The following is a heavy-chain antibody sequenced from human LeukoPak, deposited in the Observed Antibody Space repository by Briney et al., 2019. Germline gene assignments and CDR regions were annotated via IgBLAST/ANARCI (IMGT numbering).Heavy chain of an antibody. CDR1: GFTFSSYA. D-gene: IGHD1-26*01. CDR3: VVEGRSGLRELLGSLADDAFDI. J-gene: IGHJ3*02. V-gene: IGHV3-23*01. Sequence: PGGSLRLSCAASGFTFSSYAMSWVRQAPGKGLEWVSAISGSGGSTYYADSVKGRFTISRDNSKNTLYLQMNSLRAEDTAVYYCVVEGRSGLRELLGSLADDAFDIWGQGTMVTVSS. CDR2: ISGSGGST.